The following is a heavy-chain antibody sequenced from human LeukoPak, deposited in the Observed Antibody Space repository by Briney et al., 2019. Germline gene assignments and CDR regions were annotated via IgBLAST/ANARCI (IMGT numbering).Heavy chain of an antibody. J-gene: IGHJ5*02. D-gene: IGHD2-2*01. V-gene: IGHV1-2*02. Sequence: GASVKVSCKASGGTFSSYAISWVRQAPGQGLEWMGWINPNSGGTNYAQKFQGRVTMTRDTSISTAYMELSRLRSDDTAVYYCARDSRRVPDPWGQGTLVTVSS. CDR1: GGTFSSYA. CDR2: INPNSGGT. CDR3: ARDSRRVPDP.